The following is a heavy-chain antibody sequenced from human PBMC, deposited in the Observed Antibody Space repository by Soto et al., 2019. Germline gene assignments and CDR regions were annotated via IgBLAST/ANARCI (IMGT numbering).Heavy chain of an antibody. Sequence: GGSLRLSCAASGFTFSSYGMSWVRQSPGKGLEWVSSNSNTGSETIHPAYVKGRFTSSRESTNNRLYLEMSSLSPENTVVYYCVRRGYNWQYSDYWGQVTLVTVS. CDR2: NSNTGSET. V-gene: IGHV3-23*01. D-gene: IGHD6-25*01. CDR3: VRRGYNWQYSDY. J-gene: IGHJ4*02. CDR1: GFTFSSYG.